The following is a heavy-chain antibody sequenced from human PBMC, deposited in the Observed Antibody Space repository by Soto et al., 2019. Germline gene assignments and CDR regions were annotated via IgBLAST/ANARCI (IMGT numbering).Heavy chain of an antibody. D-gene: IGHD1-26*01. V-gene: IGHV3-33*01. CDR3: AAGPARDRILPFDP. CDR1: GFTFSSYG. CDR2: ICGSGSNK. Sequence: GGSLRLSCAASGFTFSSYGMHWVRQAPGKGLEWVAGICGSGSNKYYADSVKGRFTISRDNSKNTLYVQMNSVTAEDTVVYYCAAGPARDRILPFDPWGQGTLVTVS. J-gene: IGHJ5*02.